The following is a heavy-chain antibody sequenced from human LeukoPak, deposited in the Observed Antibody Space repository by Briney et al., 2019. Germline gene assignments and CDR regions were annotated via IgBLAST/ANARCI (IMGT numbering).Heavy chain of an antibody. CDR3: ARDLRRDVYNRDWYLDI. CDR2: INPTSRIT. Sequence: ASVKVSCKPSVYTFPSYSMHSVRHAPEQGLEWMGIINPTSRITSYAQKLQGRVTMTRDTSTRTVYMDLSSLRSEDTAVYYCARDLRRDVYNRDWYLDIWGRGTLVTVSS. V-gene: IGHV1-46*01. D-gene: IGHD5-24*01. J-gene: IGHJ2*01. CDR1: VYTFPSYS.